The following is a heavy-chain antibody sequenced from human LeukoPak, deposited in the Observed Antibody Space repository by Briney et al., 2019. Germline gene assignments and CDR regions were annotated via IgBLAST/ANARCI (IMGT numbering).Heavy chain of an antibody. CDR1: GFTVSSHY. J-gene: IGHJ4*02. V-gene: IGHV3-66*02. D-gene: IGHD1-1*01. Sequence: AGSLRLSCAASGFTVSSHYMSWVSQAPEKGLGWDSAIYSGGSTYDADAENDRFTISRDKSKITLYLQMNSRRAEDTAVYYWARVHSKRCHLPDFDYGGQGTLVTVSS. CDR2: IYSGGST. CDR3: ARVHSKRCHLPDFDY.